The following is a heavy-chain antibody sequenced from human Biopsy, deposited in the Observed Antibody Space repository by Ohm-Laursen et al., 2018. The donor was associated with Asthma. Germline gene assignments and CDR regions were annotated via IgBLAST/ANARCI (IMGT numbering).Heavy chain of an antibody. Sequence: VKISCKSLGGTFNTYVIGWVRQAPGQGLEWMGGINSVFGTTTYSQKFQDRVTITADDSTSTVYMELSSLRSEDTAVYYCARKAGSCISRTYYSLDFWGQGTLVTVSS. V-gene: IGHV1-69*13. CDR2: INSVFGTT. CDR3: ARKAGSCISRTYYSLDF. CDR1: GGTFNTYV. J-gene: IGHJ4*02. D-gene: IGHD1-26*01.